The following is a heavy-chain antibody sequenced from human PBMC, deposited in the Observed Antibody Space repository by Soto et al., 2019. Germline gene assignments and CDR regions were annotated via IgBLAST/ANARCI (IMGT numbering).Heavy chain of an antibody. D-gene: IGHD5-18*01. J-gene: IGHJ5*02. CDR1: GGSISSSSYY. V-gene: IGHV4-39*01. Sequence: SETLSLTCTVSGGSISSSSYYWGWIRKPPGKGLEWIGSIYYSGSTYYNPSLKSRVTISVDTSKNQFSLKLSSVTAADTAVYYCARHDVSYGQYNWFDPWGQGTLVTVSS. CDR3: ARHDVSYGQYNWFDP. CDR2: IYYSGST.